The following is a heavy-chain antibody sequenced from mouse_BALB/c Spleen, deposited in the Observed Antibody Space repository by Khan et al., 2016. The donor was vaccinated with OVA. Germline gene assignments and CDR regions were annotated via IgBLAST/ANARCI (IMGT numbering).Heavy chain of an antibody. J-gene: IGHJ1*01. CDR3: ASRFYCGHWYFDV. Sequence: QLEESGPGLVKPSQSLSLTCTVTGYSITSYFAWYWIRQLPGNKLEWMAFISYSGSTGYNSSLKRRVSITRDTSTNQFFLQLNSVTAEDTATXYCASRFYCGHWYFDVWGAGTPVTVSS. V-gene: IGHV3-2*02. D-gene: IGHD1-1*01. CDR1: GYSITSYFA. CDR2: ISYSGST.